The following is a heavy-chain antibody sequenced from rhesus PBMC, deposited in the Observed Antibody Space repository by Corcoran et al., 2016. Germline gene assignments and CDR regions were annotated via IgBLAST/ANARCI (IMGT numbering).Heavy chain of an antibody. CDR3: ARVRYYGSGYYFDY. V-gene: IGHV3-103*01. CDR2: INSDGGST. D-gene: IGHD3-28*01. Sequence: EVQLVENGGGLVQPGGSLRLSCEASGFTFSSYAMQWVRQAPGKGLEWISAINSDGGSTYYADSLQGRFTISRDNSKNTLSLQMNSLRAEDTTVYYCARVRYYGSGYYFDYWGQGVLVTVSS. CDR1: GFTFSSYA. J-gene: IGHJ4*01.